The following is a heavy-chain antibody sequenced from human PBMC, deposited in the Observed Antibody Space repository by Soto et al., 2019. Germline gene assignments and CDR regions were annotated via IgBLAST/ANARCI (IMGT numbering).Heavy chain of an antibody. J-gene: IGHJ4*02. CDR3: ARIPYDNSGTIFDY. V-gene: IGHV3-53*01. Sequence: GGSLRLSCAVSGITVSSYYMSWVRQAAGKGLEWVSVIYSGTITYYADSVKGRFTIYRDNSKNTLNLEMNSLRVEDMAVYYCARIPYDNSGTIFDYWGQGTLVTVSS. D-gene: IGHD3-22*01. CDR1: GITVSSYY. CDR2: IYSGTIT.